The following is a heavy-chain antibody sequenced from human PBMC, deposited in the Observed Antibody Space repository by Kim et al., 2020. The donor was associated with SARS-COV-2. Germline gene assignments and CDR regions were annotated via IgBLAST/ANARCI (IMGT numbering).Heavy chain of an antibody. D-gene: IGHD6-13*01. CDR3: ARGRGIAAAGSVY. V-gene: IGHV1-2*02. CDR2: INPNSGGT. Sequence: ASVKVSCKASGYTFTGYYMHWVRQAPGQGLEWMGWINPNSGGTNYAQKFQGRVTMTRDTSISTAYMELSRLRSDDTAVYYCARGRGIAAAGSVYWGQGTLVTVSS. J-gene: IGHJ4*02. CDR1: GYTFTGYY.